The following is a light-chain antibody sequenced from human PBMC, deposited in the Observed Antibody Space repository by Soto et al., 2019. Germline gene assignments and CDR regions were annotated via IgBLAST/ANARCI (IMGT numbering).Light chain of an antibody. J-gene: IGLJ3*02. CDR3: PTWGTGIRV. V-gene: IGLV4-69*01. CDR1: SGHSNYA. CDR2: LNSDGGH. Sequence: QLVLTQSPSASASLGASVRLTCTLSSGHSNYAIAWHQQQPEKGPRCLMKLNSDGGHIKGAGIPDRVSGSSSGAERYLPVSSRQADDEADYYSPTWGTGIRVFGGGTKLTVL.